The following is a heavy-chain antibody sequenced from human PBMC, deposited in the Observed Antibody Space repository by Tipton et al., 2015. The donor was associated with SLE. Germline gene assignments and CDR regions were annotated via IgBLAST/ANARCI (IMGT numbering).Heavy chain of an antibody. CDR2: IYTSGST. CDR1: GGSISSGSYY. Sequence: LRLSCTVSGGSISSGSYYWSWIRQPAGKGLEWIGRIYTSGSTNYNPSLKSRVTISVDTSKNQFSLKLSSVTAADTAVYYCARDFWSGYGSFDSWGQGTPVTVSP. J-gene: IGHJ4*02. CDR3: ARDFWSGYGSFDS. D-gene: IGHD3-3*01. V-gene: IGHV4-61*02.